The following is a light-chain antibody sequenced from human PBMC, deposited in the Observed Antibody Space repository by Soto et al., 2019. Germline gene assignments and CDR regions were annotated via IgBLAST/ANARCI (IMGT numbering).Light chain of an antibody. CDR2: SNN. CDR3: AAWDDSLNGSVV. V-gene: IGLV1-44*01. J-gene: IGLJ2*01. CDR1: SSNIGSNT. Sequence: QSVLTQPPSASGTPGQRVTISCSGSSSNIGSNTVNWYQQLPGTAPKLPLYSNNQRPSGVPDRFSGSKSGTSASLAISGLQSEDEADYYCAAWDDSLNGSVVFGGGTKLTVL.